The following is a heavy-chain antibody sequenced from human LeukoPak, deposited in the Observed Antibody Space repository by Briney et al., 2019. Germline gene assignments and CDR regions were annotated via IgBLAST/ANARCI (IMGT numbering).Heavy chain of an antibody. V-gene: IGHV3-7*03. CDR1: GFTVSSNY. D-gene: IGHD3-16*01. CDR2: IKQDGSEK. Sequence: GGSLRLSCAASGFTVSSNYMSWVRQAPGKGLEWVANIKQDGSEKYYVDSVKGRFTISRDNAKNSLYLQMNSLRAEDTAVYYCARAYDYYFDYWGQGTLVTVSS. CDR3: ARAYDYYFDY. J-gene: IGHJ4*02.